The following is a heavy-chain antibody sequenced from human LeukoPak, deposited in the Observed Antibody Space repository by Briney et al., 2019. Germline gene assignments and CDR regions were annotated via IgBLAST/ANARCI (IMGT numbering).Heavy chain of an antibody. J-gene: IGHJ6*03. V-gene: IGHV1-69*05. CDR3: ARGAPDCSGGSCYRRDYYYYMDV. D-gene: IGHD2-15*01. CDR1: RGTFSSYA. Sequence: SVKVSCKASRGTFSSYAISWVRQAPGQGLEWMGGIIPIFGTANYAQKFQGRVTITTDESTSTAYMELSSLRSEDTAVYYCARGAPDCSGGSCYRRDYYYYMDVWGKGTTVTVSS. CDR2: IIPIFGTA.